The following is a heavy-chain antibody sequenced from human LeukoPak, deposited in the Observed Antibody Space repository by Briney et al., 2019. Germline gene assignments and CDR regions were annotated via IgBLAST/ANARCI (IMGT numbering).Heavy chain of an antibody. CDR3: AKDDDWGRFNH. D-gene: IGHD3-16*01. V-gene: IGHV3-11*01. J-gene: IGHJ1*01. CDR2: ISSSGSTI. Sequence: WGSLRLSCAASGFTFSDYYMSWIRQAPGKGLEWVSYISSSGSTIYYADSVKGRFTISRDNAKNSLYLQMNSLRAEDTAMYYCAKDDDWGRFNHWGQGTLVTVSS. CDR1: GFTFSDYY.